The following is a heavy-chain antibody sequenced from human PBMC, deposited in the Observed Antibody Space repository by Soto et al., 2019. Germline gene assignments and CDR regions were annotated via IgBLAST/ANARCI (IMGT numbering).Heavy chain of an antibody. J-gene: IGHJ6*02. CDR3: ARDCISTSCSVGLYYYYYGMDV. CDR1: GGTFSSYA. CDR2: IIPIFGTA. V-gene: IGHV1-69*12. D-gene: IGHD2-2*01. Sequence: QVQLVQSGAEVKKPGSSVKVSCKASGGTFSSYAISWVRQAPGQGLEWMGGIIPIFGTANYAQKFQGRVTITADESTSTAYMELSSLRSEDTAVYYCARDCISTSCSVGLYYYYYGMDVWGQGTTVTVSS.